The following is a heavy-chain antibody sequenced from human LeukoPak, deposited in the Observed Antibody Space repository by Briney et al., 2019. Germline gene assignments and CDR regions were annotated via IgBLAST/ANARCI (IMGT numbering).Heavy chain of an antibody. CDR1: GGPISSYY. J-gene: IGHJ5*02. V-gene: IGHV4-59*01. Sequence: SETLSLTCTVSGGPISSYYWSWIRQPPGKGLEWIGYMYNSGTTNYNPSLKSRVTISIDTSKNQFSLKVSSVTAADTAVYYCARVPHFGDYGWFDPWGQGTLVTVSS. CDR3: ARVPHFGDYGWFDP. D-gene: IGHD4-17*01. CDR2: MYNSGTT.